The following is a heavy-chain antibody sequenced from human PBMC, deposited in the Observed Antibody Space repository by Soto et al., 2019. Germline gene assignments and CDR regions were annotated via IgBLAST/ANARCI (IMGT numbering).Heavy chain of an antibody. J-gene: IGHJ6*02. Sequence: SVKVSCKASGGTFSSYAISWVRQAPGQGLEWMGGIIPIFGTANYAQKFQGRVTITADESTSTAYMELSSLRSEDTAVYYCARETPIVVVPAAIWDYYYGMDVWGQGTTVTGSS. CDR1: GGTFSSYA. V-gene: IGHV1-69*13. CDR3: ARETPIVVVPAAIWDYYYGMDV. D-gene: IGHD2-2*02. CDR2: IIPIFGTA.